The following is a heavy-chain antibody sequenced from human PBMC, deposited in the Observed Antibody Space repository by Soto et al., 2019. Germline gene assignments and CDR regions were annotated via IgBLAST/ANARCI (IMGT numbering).Heavy chain of an antibody. Sequence: EVQLVESGGGLVKPGGSLRLSCAASGFTFSSYSMNWVRQAPGKGLEWVSSISSSSSYIYYADSVKGRFTISRDNAKNSLYLQMNRLRAEDTAVYYCARIASVVPAAIYWEPAFDYWGQGTLVTVSS. V-gene: IGHV3-21*01. D-gene: IGHD2-2*01. CDR2: ISSSSSYI. CDR3: ARIASVVPAAIYWEPAFDY. J-gene: IGHJ4*02. CDR1: GFTFSSYS.